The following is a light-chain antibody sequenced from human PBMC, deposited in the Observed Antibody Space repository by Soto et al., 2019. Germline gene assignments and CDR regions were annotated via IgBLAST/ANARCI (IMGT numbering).Light chain of an antibody. CDR1: NSDVGGYNF. CDR2: DVS. Sequence: QSALTQPASVSGSPGQSITISCTGTNSDVGGYNFVSWYQQHPGKAPKLMIYDVSNRPSGVSNRFSGSKSGNTATLNICGLQAEDVANYYSSPDSRSSIPYVFGIATKPTVL. CDR3: SPDSRSSIPYV. J-gene: IGLJ1*01. V-gene: IGLV2-14*01.